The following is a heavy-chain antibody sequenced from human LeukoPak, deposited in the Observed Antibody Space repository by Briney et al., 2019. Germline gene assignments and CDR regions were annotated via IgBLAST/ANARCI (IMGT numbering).Heavy chain of an antibody. D-gene: IGHD6-19*01. CDR2: ISGSGGTT. CDR3: AKGNVRRIAVAGTPFDY. J-gene: IGHJ4*02. V-gene: IGHV3-23*01. CDR1: GFTFSSYA. Sequence: PGGSLRLSCAASGFTFSSYAMSWVRQAPGKGLEWVSAISGSGGTTYYTDSVKGRFTIFRDNSKNTLYLQMNGLIAEDTAVYYCAKGNVRRIAVAGTPFDYWGQGTLVTVSS.